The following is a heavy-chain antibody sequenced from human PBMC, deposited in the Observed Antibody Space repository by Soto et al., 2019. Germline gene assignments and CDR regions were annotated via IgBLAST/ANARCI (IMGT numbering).Heavy chain of an antibody. CDR2: ISGDGGTT. Sequence: VQLLESGGGLVQPGGSLRLSCAASGFTFSGYGMTWVRQAPGKGLEWVSAISGDGGTTHYADSVKGRFTISRDNSKNTLYLQMSSLRVEDTAVYYCAKDPYNSSSWNWFDPWGQGTLVTVSS. CDR1: GFTFSGYG. CDR3: AKDPYNSSSWNWFDP. J-gene: IGHJ5*02. V-gene: IGHV3-23*01. D-gene: IGHD1-1*01.